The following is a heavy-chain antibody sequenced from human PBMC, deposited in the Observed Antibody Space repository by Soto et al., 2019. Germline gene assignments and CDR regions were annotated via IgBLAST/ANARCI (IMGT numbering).Heavy chain of an antibody. CDR3: AKDSRSTSPYYYYYYMDV. J-gene: IGHJ6*03. CDR1: GFTFSSYA. CDR2: ISGSGGST. V-gene: IGHV3-23*01. Sequence: QPGGSLRLSCAASGFTFSSYAMSWVRQAPGKGLEWVSAISGSGGSTYYADSVKGRFTISRDNSKNTLYLQMNSLRAEDTAVYYCAKDSRSTSPYYYYYYMDVWGKGTTVTVSS. D-gene: IGHD2-2*01.